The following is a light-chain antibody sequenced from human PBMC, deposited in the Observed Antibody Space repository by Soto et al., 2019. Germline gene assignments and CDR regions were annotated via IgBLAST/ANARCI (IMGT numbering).Light chain of an antibody. Sequence: DIQMTQSPSTLSASVGDRVTITCRASQSISSWLAWYQQKPGKAPKLLLYKASSLESGVPSRFSGSGSGTEFTLTISSLQPDDFSTYYCQQYNSYRYTFGQGTTLEIK. V-gene: IGKV1-5*03. CDR3: QQYNSYRYT. CDR1: QSISSW. J-gene: IGKJ2*01. CDR2: KAS.